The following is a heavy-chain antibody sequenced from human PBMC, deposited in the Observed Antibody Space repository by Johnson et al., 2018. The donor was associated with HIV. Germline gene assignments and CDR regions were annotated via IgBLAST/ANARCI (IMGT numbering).Heavy chain of an antibody. V-gene: IGHV3-33*08. Sequence: QVQLVESGGGVVQPGRSLRLSCAASGFTFSSYGMHWVRQAPGKGLEWVAFIRYDGSIKYYEDSVRGRFTISRDNSKNTLYLQMNSLRAEDTAVYFCARDQGYNGFEPDAFDIWGRGTMVTVSS. CDR1: GFTFSSYG. CDR2: IRYDGSIK. CDR3: ARDQGYNGFEPDAFDI. D-gene: IGHD5-12*01. J-gene: IGHJ3*02.